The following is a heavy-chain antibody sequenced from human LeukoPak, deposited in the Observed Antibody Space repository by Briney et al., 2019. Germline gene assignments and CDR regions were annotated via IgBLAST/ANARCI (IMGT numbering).Heavy chain of an antibody. Sequence: SQTLSLTCTVAGGSISSYYWSWIRQPPGKGLEWNGYIYYSGSTNYNPSLKSRVTISLDTSKNQFSLKLNSVTAADTAVYYCARYYSSSYYYFDYWGQGTLVTVSS. CDR2: IYYSGST. CDR3: ARYYSSSYYYFDY. CDR1: GGSISSYY. D-gene: IGHD1-26*01. J-gene: IGHJ4*02. V-gene: IGHV4-59*01.